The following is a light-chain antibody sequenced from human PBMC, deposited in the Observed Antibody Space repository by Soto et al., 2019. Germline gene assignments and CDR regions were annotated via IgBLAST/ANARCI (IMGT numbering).Light chain of an antibody. Sequence: AIRMTQSPSSFSASTGDRVTITCRASQGISSYLAWYQQKPGKAPKLLIYAASTLQSGVPSMFSGSGSGTDFTLIISCLQSEDFATYYCQQYYSYPLTFGGGTKVEIK. CDR3: QQYYSYPLT. CDR1: QGISSY. J-gene: IGKJ4*01. V-gene: IGKV1-8*01. CDR2: AAS.